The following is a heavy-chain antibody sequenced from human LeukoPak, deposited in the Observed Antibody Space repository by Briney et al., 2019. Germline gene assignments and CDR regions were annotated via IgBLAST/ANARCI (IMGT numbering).Heavy chain of an antibody. CDR1: GYSISSGYY. V-gene: IGHV4-38-2*02. CDR2: IYHSGSA. D-gene: IGHD3-22*01. CDR3: ARRDSSGYGAFDI. Sequence: SETLSLTCTASGYSISSGYYWGWIRQPPGKGLEWIGNIYHSGSAYYNPSLKSRVTISLDTSKNQFSLKLSSVTAADTAVYYCARRDSSGYGAFDIWGQGTMVTVSS. J-gene: IGHJ3*02.